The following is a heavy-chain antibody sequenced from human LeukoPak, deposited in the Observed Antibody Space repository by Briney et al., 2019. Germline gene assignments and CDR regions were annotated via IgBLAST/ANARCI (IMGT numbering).Heavy chain of an antibody. CDR1: GFTFSSYW. J-gene: IGHJ4*02. D-gene: IGHD3-10*01. CDR3: ARVALLLWFGELLYYFDY. CDR2: IKQDGSEK. Sequence: GGSLRLSCAASGFTFSSYWMSWVRQAPGKGLEWVANIKQDGSEKYYVDSVKGRFTISRDNAKNSLYLQMNSLRAEDTAVYYCARVALLLWFGELLYYFDYWGQGTLVTVSS. V-gene: IGHV3-7*01.